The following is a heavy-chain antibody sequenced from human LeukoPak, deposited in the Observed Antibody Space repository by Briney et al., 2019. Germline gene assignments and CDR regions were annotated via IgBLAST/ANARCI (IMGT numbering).Heavy chain of an antibody. CDR3: LLGYSSGWYGTEYFQH. D-gene: IGHD6-19*01. Sequence: ASVKVSCKASGYTFTGYYMHWVRQAPGQGLEWMGWINPNSGGTNYAQKFQGWVTMTRNTSISTAYMELSSLRSEDTAVYYCLLGYSSGWYGTEYFQHWGQSTLVTVSS. V-gene: IGHV1-2*04. J-gene: IGHJ1*01. CDR2: INPNSGGT. CDR1: GYTFTGYY.